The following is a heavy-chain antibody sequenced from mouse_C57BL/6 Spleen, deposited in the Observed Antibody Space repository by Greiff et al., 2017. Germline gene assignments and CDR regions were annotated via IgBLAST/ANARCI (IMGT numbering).Heavy chain of an antibody. V-gene: IGHV1-61*01. CDR1: GYTFTSYW. D-gene: IGHD2-1*01. J-gene: IGHJ2*01. CDR3: ARKVYYGNCLDY. Sequence: QVQLQQPGAELVRPGSSVKLSCKASGYTFTSYWMDWVKQRPGQGLEWIGNIYPSDSETNYNQKFKDKATLTVDKSSSTAYMQLSSLTSEDSAVYYCARKVYYGNCLDYWGQGTTLTVSS. CDR2: IYPSDSET.